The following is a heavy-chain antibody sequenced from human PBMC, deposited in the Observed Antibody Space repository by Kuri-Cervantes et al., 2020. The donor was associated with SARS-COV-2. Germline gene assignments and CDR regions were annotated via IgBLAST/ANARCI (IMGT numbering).Heavy chain of an antibody. CDR2: IYYSGST. Sequence: ESLKISCTVSGYSISSGYYWGWIRQPPGKGLEWIGSIYYSGSTYYNPSLKSRVTISVDTSKNQFSLKLSSVTAADTAVYYCARGSVGSGYDFGDYYYYGMDVCGQGTTVTVSS. CDR1: GYSISSGYY. J-gene: IGHJ6*02. V-gene: IGHV4-38-2*02. D-gene: IGHD5-12*01. CDR3: ARGSVGSGYDFGDYYYYGMDV.